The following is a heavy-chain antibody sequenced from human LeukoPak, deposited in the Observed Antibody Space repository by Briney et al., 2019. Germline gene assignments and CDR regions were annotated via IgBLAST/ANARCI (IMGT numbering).Heavy chain of an antibody. Sequence: VASVKVSCTASGGTFSSYAISWVRPPPGQGLEWMGGIIPIFGTANYAQKFQGRVTITTDESTSTAYMELSSLRSEDTAVYYCARGYSLDYFDYWGQGTLVTVSS. V-gene: IGHV1-69*05. CDR3: ARGYSLDYFDY. J-gene: IGHJ4*02. CDR1: GGTFSSYA. CDR2: IIPIFGTA. D-gene: IGHD6-13*01.